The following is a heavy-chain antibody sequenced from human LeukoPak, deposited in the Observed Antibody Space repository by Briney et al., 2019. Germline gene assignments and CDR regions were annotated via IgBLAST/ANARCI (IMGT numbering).Heavy chain of an antibody. CDR2: ISGSGGST. D-gene: IGHD3-22*01. Sequence: GGSLRLSCAASGFTFSSYAMSWVRRAPGKGLEWVSTISGSGGSTYYADSVKGRFTISRDNSKNTVYLQMNSLRAEDTAVYFCAKEAGGYDSSGYYYVFDYWGQGTLVTVSS. J-gene: IGHJ4*02. CDR3: AKEAGGYDSSGYYYVFDY. V-gene: IGHV3-23*01. CDR1: GFTFSSYA.